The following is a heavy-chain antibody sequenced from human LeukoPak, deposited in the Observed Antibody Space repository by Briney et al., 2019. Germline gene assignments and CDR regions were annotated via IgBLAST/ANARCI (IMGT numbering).Heavy chain of an antibody. D-gene: IGHD6-13*01. CDR3: AREIQGSSSWYWFDP. V-gene: IGHV1-46*01. J-gene: IGHJ5*02. Sequence: ASVKVSSKASGYTFTSYYMHWVRQAPGQGLEWMGIINPSGGSTSYAQKFQGRVTMTRDTSTSTVYMELSSLRSEDTAVYYCAREIQGSSSWYWFDPWGQGTLVTVSS. CDR2: INPSGGST. CDR1: GYTFTSYY.